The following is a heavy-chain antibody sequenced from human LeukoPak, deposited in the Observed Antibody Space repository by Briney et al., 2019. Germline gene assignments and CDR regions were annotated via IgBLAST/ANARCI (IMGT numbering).Heavy chain of an antibody. Sequence: SVKVSCKASGDTFSNYVISWVRQAPGQGLEWMGGIMSIFGTANYAQKFQGRVTITADESTSTAYMELSSLRSEDTAVYYCARTPPSSGWYGDYYYYYYVDVWGKGTTVTISS. D-gene: IGHD6-19*01. V-gene: IGHV1-69*13. CDR3: ARTPPSSGWYGDYYYYYYVDV. CDR1: GDTFSNYV. CDR2: IMSIFGTA. J-gene: IGHJ6*03.